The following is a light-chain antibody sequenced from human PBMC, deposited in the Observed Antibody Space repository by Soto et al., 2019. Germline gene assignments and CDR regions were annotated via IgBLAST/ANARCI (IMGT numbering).Light chain of an antibody. CDR2: RNN. V-gene: IGLV1-47*01. J-gene: IGLJ1*01. CDR3: AAWDDSLSGYV. Sequence: VLTQPPSASGTPGQRVTISCSGSSSNIGSNYVYWYQQLPGAAPKLLIYRNNQRPSGVPDRFSGSKSGTSASLAISGLRSEDEADYYCAAWDDSLSGYVFGTGTKVTVL. CDR1: SSNIGSNY.